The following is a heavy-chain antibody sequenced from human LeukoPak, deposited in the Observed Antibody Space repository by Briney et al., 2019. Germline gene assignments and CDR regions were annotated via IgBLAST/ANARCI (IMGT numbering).Heavy chain of an antibody. J-gene: IGHJ4*02. D-gene: IGHD6-13*01. CDR3: ARGAAAGDY. Sequence: SETLSLTCTVSGGSISSYYWSWIRQPPGKGLEWVGYIYYSGSTNYNPSLKSRVTISVDTSKNQFSLKLSSVTAADTAVYYCARGAAAGDYWGQGTLVTVSS. V-gene: IGHV4-59*08. CDR2: IYYSGST. CDR1: GGSISSYY.